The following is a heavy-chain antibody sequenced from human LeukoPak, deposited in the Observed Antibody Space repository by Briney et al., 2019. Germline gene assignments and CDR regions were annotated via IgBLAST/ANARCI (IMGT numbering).Heavy chain of an antibody. Sequence: SVKVSCKASGGTFSSYAISWVRQAPGQGLEWMGGIIPIFGTANYAQEFQGRVTITADKSTSTAYMELSSLRSEDTAVYYCARAEPWSYLDGGAFDIWGQGTMVTVSS. CDR3: ARAEPWSYLDGGAFDI. V-gene: IGHV1-69*06. D-gene: IGHD1-26*01. J-gene: IGHJ3*02. CDR2: IIPIFGTA. CDR1: GGTFSSYA.